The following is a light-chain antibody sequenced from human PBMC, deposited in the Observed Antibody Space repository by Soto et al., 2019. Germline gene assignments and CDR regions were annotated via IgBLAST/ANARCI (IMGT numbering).Light chain of an antibody. CDR3: QQYNSYS. V-gene: IGKV1-9*01. Sequence: DVQLTQSPSFLSASVRDRVTITCRASQGISSYLAWYQQKPGKAPKVLIYHASNLQSGVPSRFSGSGSGTEFTLTISSLQPDDFATYYCQQYNSYSFGQGTMA. CDR1: QGISSY. J-gene: IGKJ1*01. CDR2: HAS.